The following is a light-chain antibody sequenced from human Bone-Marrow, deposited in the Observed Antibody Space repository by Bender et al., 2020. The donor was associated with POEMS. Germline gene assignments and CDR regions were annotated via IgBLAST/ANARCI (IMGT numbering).Light chain of an antibody. Sequence: QSALTQPPSASGSPGQSVTISCTGTSTDVGGYNYVSWYQQHPGKAPKLMVYEVTKRPSGVSNRFSGSRSGNSASLTISGLRSEDEAIYYCGSYSSGSTHVVFGGGTKLTVL. CDR3: GSYSSGSTHVV. J-gene: IGLJ2*01. CDR2: EVT. CDR1: STDVGGYNY. V-gene: IGLV2-14*01.